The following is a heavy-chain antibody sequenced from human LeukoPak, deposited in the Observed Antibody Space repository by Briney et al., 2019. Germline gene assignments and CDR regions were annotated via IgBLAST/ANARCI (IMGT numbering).Heavy chain of an antibody. Sequence: PSETLSLSCTVSGGSMIYYYWSWIRQPAGKRLEWIGRIHTSGSTNYNPSLKSRVTMSVDTSNNQISLNLRSVTAADTAVYYCARDSSGRYYLDGFDIWGQGTMVTVSS. J-gene: IGHJ3*02. D-gene: IGHD3-10*01. V-gene: IGHV4-4*07. CDR1: GGSMIYYY. CDR2: IHTSGST. CDR3: ARDSSGRYYLDGFDI.